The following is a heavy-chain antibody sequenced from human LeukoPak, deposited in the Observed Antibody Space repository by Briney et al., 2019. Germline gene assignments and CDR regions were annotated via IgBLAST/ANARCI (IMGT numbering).Heavy chain of an antibody. Sequence: ASVTVSCTASGYTLTSYYMHWVRQAPGQGLEWMGIINPSGGDTSYAQKFQGRLTMTRDTSTNTVYMELTSLRSEDTAVYYCAREVMDNLRFDYWGQGTLVTVSS. D-gene: IGHD1-14*01. V-gene: IGHV1-46*01. CDR1: GYTLTSYY. CDR2: INPSGGDT. J-gene: IGHJ4*02. CDR3: AREVMDNLRFDY.